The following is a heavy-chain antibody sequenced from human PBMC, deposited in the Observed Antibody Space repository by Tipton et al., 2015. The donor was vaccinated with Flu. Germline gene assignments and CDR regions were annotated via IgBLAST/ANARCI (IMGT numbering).Heavy chain of an antibody. CDR3: ARDGLGGQSLVRGVV. J-gene: IGHJ4*02. CDR1: GGSFSGYY. CDR2: IYYSGST. D-gene: IGHD3-10*01. Sequence: TLSLTCAVYGGSFSGYYWSWIRQPPGKGLEWIGYIYYSGSTNYNPSLKSRVTISVDTSKNQFSLKLSSVAAADTAVYYCARDGLGGQSLVRGVVWGQGTLVTVSS. V-gene: IGHV4-59*01.